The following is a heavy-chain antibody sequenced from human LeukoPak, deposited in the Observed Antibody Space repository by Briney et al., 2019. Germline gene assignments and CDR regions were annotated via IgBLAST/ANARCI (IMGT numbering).Heavy chain of an antibody. CDR3: ARHSYDSCAYIDY. J-gene: IGHJ4*02. V-gene: IGHV3-7*02. D-gene: IGHD3-22*01. CDR1: GFTFSRYW. Sequence: PGGSLRLSCAASGFTFSRYWVLWVRQAPGKGLEWVANIKQGGSEKHYMDSVKGRFTISRDNAKNSLFLQLNSLRAEDTAVYYCARHSYDSCAYIDYWGQGTRVSVSS. CDR2: IKQGGSEK.